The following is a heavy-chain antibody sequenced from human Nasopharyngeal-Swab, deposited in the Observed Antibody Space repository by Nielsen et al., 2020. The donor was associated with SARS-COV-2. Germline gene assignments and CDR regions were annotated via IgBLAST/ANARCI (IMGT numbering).Heavy chain of an antibody. CDR3: ARDQAYYCDSSGYFFDY. CDR2: ISSSGSTI. V-gene: IGHV3-11*01. D-gene: IGHD3-22*01. CDR1: GFTFSDYY. J-gene: IGHJ4*02. Sequence: GGSLRLSCAASGFTFSDYYMSWIRQAPGKGLEWVSYISSSGSTIYYADSVKGRFTISRDNAKNSLYLQMNSLRAEDTAVYYCARDQAYYCDSSGYFFDYWGQGTLVTVSS.